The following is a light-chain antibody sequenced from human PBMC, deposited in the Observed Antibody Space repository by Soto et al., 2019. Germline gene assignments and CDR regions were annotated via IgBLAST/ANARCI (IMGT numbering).Light chain of an antibody. J-gene: IGKJ4*01. Sequence: DIQMTQFPSFVSASVGDTVTITCRASQEISNWLAWYQQKPGKAPTFLIFAASNLHSGVPSRFSGSGSGTDFTLTISSLQPEDFATYYCQQADTFPLTFGGGTKVEIK. CDR3: QQADTFPLT. CDR2: AAS. V-gene: IGKV1-12*01. CDR1: QEISNW.